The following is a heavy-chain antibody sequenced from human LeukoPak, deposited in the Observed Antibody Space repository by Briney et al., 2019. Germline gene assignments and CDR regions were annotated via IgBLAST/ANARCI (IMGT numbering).Heavy chain of an antibody. CDR3: AKVTGYYYGSGSYNNY. V-gene: IGHV3-23*01. Sequence: PGGSLRLSCAASGFTFSGYAMSWVRQAPGKGLEWVSAISGSGGSTYYADSVKGRFTISRDNSKNTLYLQMNSLRAEDTAVYYCAKVTGYYYGSGSYNNYWGQGTLVTVSS. CDR1: GFTFSGYA. CDR2: ISGSGGST. D-gene: IGHD3-10*01. J-gene: IGHJ4*02.